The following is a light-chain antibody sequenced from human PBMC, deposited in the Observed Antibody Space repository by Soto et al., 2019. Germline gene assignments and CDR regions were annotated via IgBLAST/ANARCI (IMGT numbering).Light chain of an antibody. Sequence: QSALTQPASVSGSPGQSITISCTGTSSDVGNSDYVSWYQHHPGKAPKLMISGVTNRPSGVSYRFSGSKSGNTASLTISGLQAEDEADYYCSSSATGNTSHVVFGGGTKLTVL. CDR3: SSSATGNTSHVV. CDR2: GVT. V-gene: IGLV2-14*03. CDR1: SSDVGNSDY. J-gene: IGLJ2*01.